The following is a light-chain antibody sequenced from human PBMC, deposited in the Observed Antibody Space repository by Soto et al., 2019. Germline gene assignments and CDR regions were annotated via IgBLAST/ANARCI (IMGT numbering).Light chain of an antibody. CDR3: QPYNNWPLT. CDR1: QGIGDT. J-gene: IGKJ4*01. V-gene: IGKV3-15*01. Sequence: EVGMSQSPATRSVSPGEGATLSCRASQGIGDTLAWYQHKPGQTPRLLIYDTSTRATGVPTRFSGSRSGAEFTLTINSLQSEDFAVYYCQPYNNWPLTFGGGTKVDIK. CDR2: DTS.